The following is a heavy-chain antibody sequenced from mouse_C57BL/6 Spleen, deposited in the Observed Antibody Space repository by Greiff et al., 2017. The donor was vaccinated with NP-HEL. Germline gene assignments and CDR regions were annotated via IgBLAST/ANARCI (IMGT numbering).Heavy chain of an antibody. CDR3: ARHSSGPYYAMDY. CDR1: GFTFSSYT. D-gene: IGHD3-2*02. CDR2: ISGGGGNT. Sequence: DVMLVESGGGLVKPGGSLKLSCAASGFTFSSYTMSWVRQTPEKRLEWVATISGGGGNTYYPDSVKGRFTISRDNAKNTLYLQMSSLRSEDTALYYCARHSSGPYYAMDYWGQGTSVTVSS. J-gene: IGHJ4*01. V-gene: IGHV5-9*01.